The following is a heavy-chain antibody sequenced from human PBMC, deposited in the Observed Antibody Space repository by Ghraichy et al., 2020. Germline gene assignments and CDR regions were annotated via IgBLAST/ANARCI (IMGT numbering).Heavy chain of an antibody. J-gene: IGHJ4*02. D-gene: IGHD6-19*01. Sequence: GGSLRLSCAASGFTFTDSSMHWVRQVSGKGLDWVCRFRSKANSYATDYAASVKVRFTISRDDSTNTAYLQMNSLKTEDTAVYYCICTQIAVASSYVDYWGRGTLVTVS. V-gene: IGHV3-73*01. CDR2: FRSKANSYAT. CDR1: GFTFTDSS. CDR3: ICTQIAVASSYVDY.